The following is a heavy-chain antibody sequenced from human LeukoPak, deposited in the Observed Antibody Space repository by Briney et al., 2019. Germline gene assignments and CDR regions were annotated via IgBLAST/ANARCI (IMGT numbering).Heavy chain of an antibody. Sequence: ASVKVSCKVSGYTLTELSMHWVRQAPGKGLEWMGGFDPVDGETIYAQKFQGRVTMTEDTSTDTAYMELSSLRSEDTAVYYCATAVLDYGDPLFDYWGQGTLVTVSS. CDR3: ATAVLDYGDPLFDY. V-gene: IGHV1-24*01. CDR1: GYTLTELS. D-gene: IGHD4-17*01. CDR2: FDPVDGET. J-gene: IGHJ4*02.